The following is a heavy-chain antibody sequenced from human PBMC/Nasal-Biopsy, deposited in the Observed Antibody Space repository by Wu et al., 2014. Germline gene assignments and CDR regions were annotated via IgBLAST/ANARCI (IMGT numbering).Heavy chain of an antibody. CDR2: INSSGGTT. Sequence: LRLSCAASEFIFSSYTMGWVRQAPGKGLEWVSDINSSGGTTYYADSVKGRFTISRDNSKNTLYLQMTSLRAEDTAVYYCARVLIPNNWNYYYYYYMDVWGKGTTVTVSS. D-gene: IGHD1-20*01. J-gene: IGHJ6*03. CDR3: ARVLIPNNWNYYYYYYMDV. V-gene: IGHV3-23*01. CDR1: EFIFSSYT.